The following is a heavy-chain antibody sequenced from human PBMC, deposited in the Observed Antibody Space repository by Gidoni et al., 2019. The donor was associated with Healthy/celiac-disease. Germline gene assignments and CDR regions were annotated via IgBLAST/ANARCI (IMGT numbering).Heavy chain of an antibody. D-gene: IGHD3-22*01. J-gene: IGHJ4*02. CDR3: ARHKYYYDSSGYFIIYFDY. CDR2: IYYSGST. CDR1: GGSISSSSYY. V-gene: IGHV4-39*01. Sequence: QLQLQESGPGLVKPSETLSLTCTVSGGSISSSSYYWGWIRQPPGKGLEWIGSIYYSGSTYYNPSLKSRVTISVDTSKNQFSLKLSSVTAADTAVYYCARHKYYYDSSGYFIIYFDYWGQGTLVTVSS.